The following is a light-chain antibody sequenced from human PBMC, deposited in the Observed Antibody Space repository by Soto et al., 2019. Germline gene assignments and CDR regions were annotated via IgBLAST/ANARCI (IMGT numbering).Light chain of an antibody. Sequence: DIQLTQSPSFLSASVGDRVTITCRASQGISSYLAWYQQQPGKAPNLLIYAASTLQSGVPSRFSGSGSGTEFTLTIISLQPEDFTTYYCQQLNSYTRTFVQGTKVEIK. CDR2: AAS. J-gene: IGKJ1*01. V-gene: IGKV1-9*01. CDR1: QGISSY. CDR3: QQLNSYTRT.